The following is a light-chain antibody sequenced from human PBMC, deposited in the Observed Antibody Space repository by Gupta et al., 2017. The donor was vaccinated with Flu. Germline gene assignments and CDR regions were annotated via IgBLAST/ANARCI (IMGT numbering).Light chain of an antibody. CDR2: DVS. V-gene: IGLV2-11*01. CDR3: CSYAGSYTPWV. J-gene: IGLJ1*01. Sequence: QYALTPPRSVSGSPGQSLTISCTGTSSDVGGYNYVSWYQQHPGTAPNLMIYDVSKRPSGVPDRFSGSKSGNTASLTISGLQAEDEADYYCCSYAGSYTPWVFGTGTEVT. CDR1: SSDVGGYNY.